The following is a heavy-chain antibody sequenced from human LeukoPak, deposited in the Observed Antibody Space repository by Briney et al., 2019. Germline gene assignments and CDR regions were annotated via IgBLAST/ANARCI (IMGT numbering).Heavy chain of an antibody. V-gene: IGHV3-74*01. CDR2: INTDGSST. CDR3: ASTQTYYDILTGYYDYYFDY. D-gene: IGHD3-9*01. CDR1: GFTFSSYW. Sequence: QPGGSLRLSCAASGFTFSSYWMHWVRQAPGKGLVWVSRINTDGSSTSYADSVKGRFTISRDNAKNTLYLQMNSLRAEDTAVYYCASTQTYYDILTGYYDYYFDYWGQGTLVTVSS. J-gene: IGHJ4*02.